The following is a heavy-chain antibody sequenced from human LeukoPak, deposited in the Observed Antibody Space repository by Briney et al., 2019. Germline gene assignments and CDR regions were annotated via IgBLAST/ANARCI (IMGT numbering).Heavy chain of an antibody. Sequence: GASVKVSCKASGYTFTGYYMHWVRQAPGQGLEWMGWINPNSGGTNYAQKFQGWVTMTRDTSISTAYMELSRLRPDDTAVYYCARDMVRGGGMDVWGQGTTVTVSS. CDR3: ARDMVRGGGMDV. CDR1: GYTFTGYY. D-gene: IGHD3-10*01. J-gene: IGHJ6*02. CDR2: INPNSGGT. V-gene: IGHV1-2*04.